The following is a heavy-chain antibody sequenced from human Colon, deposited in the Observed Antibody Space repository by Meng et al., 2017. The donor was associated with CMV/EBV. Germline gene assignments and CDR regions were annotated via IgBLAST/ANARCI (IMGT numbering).Heavy chain of an antibody. CDR1: GYSFTGFH. V-gene: IGHV1-2*02. CDR2: INPNSGGT. J-gene: IGHJ4*02. Sequence: SVKVSCKTSGYSFTGFHMHWVRQAPGQGLEWMGWINPNSGGTMYAQKFQGRVTMTRDSSISTAYMELRRLGSDDTAVYYCASLPFPYCTTSTCYNSGDYWGQGTLVTVSS. D-gene: IGHD2-2*02. CDR3: ASLPFPYCTTSTCYNSGDY.